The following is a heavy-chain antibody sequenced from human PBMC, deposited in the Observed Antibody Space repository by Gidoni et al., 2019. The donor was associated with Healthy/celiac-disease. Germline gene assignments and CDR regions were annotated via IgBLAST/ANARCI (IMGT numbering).Heavy chain of an antibody. V-gene: IGHV3-30-3*01. CDR2: ISYDGSNK. D-gene: IGHD2-15*01. Sequence: QVQLVESGGGVVQPGRSLRLSCAASGFTFSSYAMHWVRQAPGKGVAWVAVISYDGSNKYYADSVKGRFTISRDNSKNTLYLQMNSLRAEDTAVYYCARALVEDYYYGMDVWGQGTTVTVSS. J-gene: IGHJ6*02. CDR1: GFTFSSYA. CDR3: ARALVEDYYYGMDV.